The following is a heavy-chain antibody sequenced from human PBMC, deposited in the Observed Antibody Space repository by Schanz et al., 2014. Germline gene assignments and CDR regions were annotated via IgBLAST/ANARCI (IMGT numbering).Heavy chain of an antibody. CDR3: ALEHNSPSGAGQF. J-gene: IGHJ4*02. D-gene: IGHD1-1*01. CDR2: IDPRDGAT. V-gene: IGHV1-46*03. Sequence: QVQLVQSGSELKKPGASVKVSCKASGYTFTSYAMNWVRQAPGQGLEWVGIIDPRDGATNYGVKFQGRVTMARDTSTTTVSMHLRGLRPDDTAVYYCALEHNSPSGAGQFWGKGTLITVSS. CDR1: GYTFTSYA.